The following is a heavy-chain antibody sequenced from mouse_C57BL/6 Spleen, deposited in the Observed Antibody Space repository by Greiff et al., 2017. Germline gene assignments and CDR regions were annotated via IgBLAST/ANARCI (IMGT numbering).Heavy chain of an antibody. J-gene: IGHJ4*01. CDR1: GFSLTSYG. Sequence: QVQLQQSGPGLVAPSQSLSITCTVSGFSLTSYGVHWVRQPPGKGLEWLVVIWSDGSTTYNSALKSSPSISKDNSKSQVFLKMNSLQTNDTAMYYCARHQRFYAMDYWGQGTSVTVSS. CDR3: ARHQRFYAMDY. V-gene: IGHV2-6-1*01. CDR2: IWSDGST.